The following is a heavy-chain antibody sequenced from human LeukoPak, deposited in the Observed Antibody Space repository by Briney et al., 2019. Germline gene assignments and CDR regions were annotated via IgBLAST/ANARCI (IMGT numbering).Heavy chain of an antibody. CDR2: RLRDGSEK. D-gene: IGHD3-3*01. CDR1: GLNLNTYW. CDR3: AKNLNDFWSGWLY. J-gene: IGHJ4*02. Sequence: PGGSLRLSCAASGLNLNTYWMSWVRQAPGKGLEWVANRLRDGSEKYYVDSVKGRFTISRDNTKNTLYLQMNSLRAEDTAVYYCAKNLNDFWSGWLYWGQGTLVTVSS. V-gene: IGHV3-7*03.